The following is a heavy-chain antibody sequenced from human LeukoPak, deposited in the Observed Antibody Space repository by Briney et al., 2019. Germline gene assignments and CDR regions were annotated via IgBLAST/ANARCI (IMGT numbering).Heavy chain of an antibody. V-gene: IGHV4-39*01. CDR3: ATKRGATPFDY. CDR1: GGSISSSSYY. D-gene: IGHD1-26*01. Sequence: SETLSLTCTVSGGSISSSSYYWGWIRQPPGKGLEWIGSLYYSGTTYYNPSLKSRVTISVDTPKNQFSLKLSSVTAADTAVYYCATKRGATPFDYWGQGTLVTASS. J-gene: IGHJ4*02. CDR2: LYYSGTT.